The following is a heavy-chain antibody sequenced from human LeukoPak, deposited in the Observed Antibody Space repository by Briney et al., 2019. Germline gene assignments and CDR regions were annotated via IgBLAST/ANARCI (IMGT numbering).Heavy chain of an antibody. D-gene: IGHD2-21*02. CDR3: AKDCGGDCYSGPYYYYGMDV. V-gene: IGHV3-30*18. CDR1: GFTFSSYG. Sequence: GRSLRLSCAASGFTFSSYGMHWVRQAPGKGLEWVAVISYDGSNKYYADSVKGRFTISRDNSKNTLYLQMNSLRAEDTAVYYCAKDCGGDCYSGPYYYYGMDVWGQGTTVTVSS. J-gene: IGHJ6*02. CDR2: ISYDGSNK.